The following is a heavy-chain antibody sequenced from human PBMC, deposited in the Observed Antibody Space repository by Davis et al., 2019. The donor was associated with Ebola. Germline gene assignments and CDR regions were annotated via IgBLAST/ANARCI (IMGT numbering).Heavy chain of an antibody. D-gene: IGHD2/OR15-2a*01. CDR2: LGTSADT. CDR1: GFIFSTYV. J-gene: IGHJ3*01. Sequence: GGSLRLSCSASGFIFSTYVMSWVRQAPGKGLEWDSTLGTSADTYYADSVKGRFTISRDNSKNTLYLQMNGLRVEDTAIYYCAKDNRNIWSEVWGQGTMVTVSS. V-gene: IGHV3-23*01. CDR3: AKDNRNIWSEV.